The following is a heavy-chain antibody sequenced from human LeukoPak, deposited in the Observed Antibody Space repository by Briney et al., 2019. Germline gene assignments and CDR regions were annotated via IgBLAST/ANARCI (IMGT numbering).Heavy chain of an antibody. V-gene: IGHV1-46*01. CDR3: ARDSRMDFNP. CDR1: GYTFTSYY. CDR2: INPSGGST. D-gene: IGHD2-2*01. J-gene: IGHJ5*02. Sequence: ASVKVSCKASGYTFTSYYMHWVRQAPGQGLEWMGIINPSGGSTSYAQKLQGRVTMTTDTSTSTAYMELRSLRSDDTAVYYCARDSRMDFNPWGQGTLVTVSS.